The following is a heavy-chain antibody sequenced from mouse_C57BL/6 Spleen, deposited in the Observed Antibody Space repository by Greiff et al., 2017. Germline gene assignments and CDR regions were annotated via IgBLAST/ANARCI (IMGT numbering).Heavy chain of an antibody. D-gene: IGHD1-1*01. CDR2: IDPENGDT. V-gene: IGHV14-4*01. CDR1: GFNIKDDY. CDR3: TSDYYGSSHWYFDV. Sequence: DVQLQQSGAELVRPGASVKLSCTASGFNIKDDYMHWVKQRPEQGLEWIGWIDPENGDTEYASKFQGKATITADTSSNTAYLQLSSLTSEDTAVYYCTSDYYGSSHWYFDVWGTGTTVTVSS. J-gene: IGHJ1*03.